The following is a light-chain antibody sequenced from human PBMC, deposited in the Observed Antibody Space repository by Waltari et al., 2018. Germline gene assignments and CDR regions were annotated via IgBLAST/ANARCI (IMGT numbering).Light chain of an antibody. CDR3: ASRGASKV. J-gene: IGLJ2*01. Sequence: QSALTQPPSASGSPGQSVTISCTGTSSDVGAYKSVSWYQQPPGKAPKLLIYEVRKRASGVPDRFSGAKSGNTASLTVSGLQAEDEADYYCASRGASKVFGGGTKLTVL. CDR1: SSDVGAYKS. CDR2: EVR. V-gene: IGLV2-8*01.